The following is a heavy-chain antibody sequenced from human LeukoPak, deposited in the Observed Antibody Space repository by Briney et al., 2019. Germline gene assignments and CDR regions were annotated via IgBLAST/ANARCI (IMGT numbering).Heavy chain of an antibody. CDR2: IYYSGST. Sequence: SETLSLTCTVSGGSIRSSSYYWGWIRQPPGKGLEWNGSIYYSGSTYYNPSLKSRVTISVDTARHQCTLKRSSVTAADTAMYLCARGGWRFDTWGQETLVTVSS. D-gene: IGHD3-16*01. CDR1: GGSIRSSSYY. CDR3: ARGGWRFDT. J-gene: IGHJ5*02. V-gene: IGHV4-39*01.